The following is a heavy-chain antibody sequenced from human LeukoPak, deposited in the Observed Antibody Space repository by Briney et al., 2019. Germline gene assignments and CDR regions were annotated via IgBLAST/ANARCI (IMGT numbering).Heavy chain of an antibody. Sequence: PGGSLRLSCAASGFTFSSYAMHWVRQAPGKGLEWVAVISYDGSNKYYADSVKGRFTISRDNSKNTLYLQMNSLRAEDTAVYYCASLPTYYYYYYGMDVWAKGPRSPSP. CDR1: GFTFSSYA. CDR2: ISYDGSNK. V-gene: IGHV3-30-3*01. J-gene: IGHJ6*02. CDR3: ASLPTYYYYYYGMDV.